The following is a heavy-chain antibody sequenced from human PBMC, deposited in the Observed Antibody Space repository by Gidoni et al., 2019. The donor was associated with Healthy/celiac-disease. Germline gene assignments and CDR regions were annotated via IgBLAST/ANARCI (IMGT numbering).Heavy chain of an antibody. D-gene: IGHD4-4*01. CDR1: GFTFYAYA. CDR2: ISWNSGSI. Sequence: EVQLVASGGGLVQPGRSLRLSCAASGFTFYAYAMHWVRQAPGKGLEWVSGISWNSGSIGYADSVKGRFPIARDNAKNSLYLQMNSLRAEDTALYYCARSREMATVGYYGMDVWGQGTTVTVSS. V-gene: IGHV3-9*01. J-gene: IGHJ6*02. CDR3: ARSREMATVGYYGMDV.